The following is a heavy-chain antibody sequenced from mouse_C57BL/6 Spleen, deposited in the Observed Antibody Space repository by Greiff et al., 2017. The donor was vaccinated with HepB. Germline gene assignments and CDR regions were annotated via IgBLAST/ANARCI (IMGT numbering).Heavy chain of an antibody. V-gene: IGHV5-17*01. CDR1: GFTFSDYG. CDR3: ARIYDGYYVAWFAY. Sequence: EVKLVESGGGLVKPGGSLKLSCAASGFTFSDYGMHWVRQAPEKGLEWVAYISSGSSTIYYADTVKGRFTISRDNAKNTLFLQMTSLRSEDTAMYYCARIYDGYYVAWFAYWGQGTLVTVSA. CDR2: ISSGSSTI. J-gene: IGHJ3*01. D-gene: IGHD2-3*01.